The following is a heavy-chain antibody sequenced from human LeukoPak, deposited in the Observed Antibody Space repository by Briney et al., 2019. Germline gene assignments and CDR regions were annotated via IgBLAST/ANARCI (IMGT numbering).Heavy chain of an antibody. CDR3: ARGPEDCSSTSCYPARRHYYYGMDV. D-gene: IGHD2-2*01. V-gene: IGHV1-69*13. Sequence: ASVKVSCKASGGTFSSYAISWVRQAPGQGLEWMGGIIPIFGTANYARKFQGRVTITADESTSTAYMELSSLRSEDTAVYYCARGPEDCSSTSCYPARRHYYYGMDVWGQGTTVTVSS. CDR2: IIPIFGTA. CDR1: GGTFSSYA. J-gene: IGHJ6*02.